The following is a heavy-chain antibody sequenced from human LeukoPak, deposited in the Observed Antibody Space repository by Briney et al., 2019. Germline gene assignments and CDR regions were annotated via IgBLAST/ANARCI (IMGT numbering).Heavy chain of an antibody. Sequence: GASVKVFCKASGDTFTSYYMHWVRQAPGPGLEWMGIINPSGGSTSYAQKFQGRVTMTRDMSTSTVYMELSSLRSEDTAVYYCAGGGSGNWNAPFDYWGQGTLVTVSS. D-gene: IGHD1-1*01. CDR3: AGGGSGNWNAPFDY. J-gene: IGHJ4*02. CDR2: INPSGGST. V-gene: IGHV1-46*01. CDR1: GDTFTSYY.